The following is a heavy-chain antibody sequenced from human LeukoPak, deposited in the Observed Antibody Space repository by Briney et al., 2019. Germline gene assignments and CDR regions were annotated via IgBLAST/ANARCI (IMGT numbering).Heavy chain of an antibody. Sequence: KASQTLSLTCSVSGASISSGDCFWSWIRQPPGKGLEWIGYVYYSGSTSYSPSLRSRVIMSVDTSKNQFSLKLSSVTAADTAVYYCARDHGGGVIVYWGQGTLVTVSS. CDR2: VYYSGST. J-gene: IGHJ4*02. V-gene: IGHV4-30-4*01. CDR3: ARDHGGGVIVY. CDR1: GASISSGDCF. D-gene: IGHD3-16*02.